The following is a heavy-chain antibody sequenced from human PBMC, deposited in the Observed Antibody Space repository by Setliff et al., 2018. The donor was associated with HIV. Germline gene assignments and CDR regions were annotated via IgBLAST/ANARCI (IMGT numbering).Heavy chain of an antibody. CDR1: GYTFTNYG. J-gene: IGHJ4*02. CDR2: MNPNSGNT. CDR3: ARDFYDMGRWFGELRPFDY. Sequence: ASVKVSCKASGYTFTNYGINWVRQATGQGLEWMGWMNPNSGNTGYAQNFQGRLTMTRDTSTSTASMELSSLRSDDTAVYYCARDFYDMGRWFGELRPFDYWGQGTLVTVSS. D-gene: IGHD3-10*01. V-gene: IGHV1-8*02.